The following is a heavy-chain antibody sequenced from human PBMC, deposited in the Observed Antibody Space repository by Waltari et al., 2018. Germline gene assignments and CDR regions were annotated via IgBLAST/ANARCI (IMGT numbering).Heavy chain of an antibody. CDR3: ATDPYSSSWYGNWFDP. D-gene: IGHD6-13*01. Sequence: EVQLVQSGAEVKKPGATVKISCKAAGSTFTDYSMHWVQQAPGNGLEWMGRVDPEDGETIYAEKFQGRVTITADTSTDTAYMELSSLRSEDTAVYYCATDPYSSSWYGNWFDPWGQGTLVTVSS. CDR2: VDPEDGET. CDR1: GSTFTDYS. V-gene: IGHV1-69-2*01. J-gene: IGHJ5*02.